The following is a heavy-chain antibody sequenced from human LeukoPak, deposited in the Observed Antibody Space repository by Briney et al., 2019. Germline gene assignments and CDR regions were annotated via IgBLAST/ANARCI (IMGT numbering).Heavy chain of an antibody. V-gene: IGHV4-61*08. CDR1: GGSISSSVYY. Sequence: SETLSLTCTVSGGSISSSVYYWRWIRQPPGKGLEWIARISYSGSTKYNPSLKSRVTISVDTSKDQLSLKLSSVTAADTAVYYCAREPGFDSSGYLNWFDPWGQGTLVTVSS. CDR3: AREPGFDSSGYLNWFDP. CDR2: ISYSGST. D-gene: IGHD3-22*01. J-gene: IGHJ5*02.